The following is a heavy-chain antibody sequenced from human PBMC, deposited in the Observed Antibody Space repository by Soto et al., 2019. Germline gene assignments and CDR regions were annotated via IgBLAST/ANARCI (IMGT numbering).Heavy chain of an antibody. Sequence: PSETLSLTCTVSCVSISSYYWSWIRQPPGKGLEWIGYIYYSGSTNYNPSLKSRVTISVDTSKNQFSLKLSSVTAADTAVYYCARGVDTAMVIDYWGQGTLVTVSS. D-gene: IGHD5-18*01. CDR1: CVSISSYY. CDR3: ARGVDTAMVIDY. J-gene: IGHJ4*02. CDR2: IYYSGST. V-gene: IGHV4-59*01.